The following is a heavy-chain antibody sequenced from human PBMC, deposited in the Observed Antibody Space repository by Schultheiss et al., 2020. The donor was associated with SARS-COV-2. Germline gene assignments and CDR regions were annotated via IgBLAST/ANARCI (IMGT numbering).Heavy chain of an antibody. Sequence: SETLSLTCTVSGGSVSSGSYYWSWIRQPPGKGLEWIGYIYYSGSTNYNPSLKSRVTISVDKSKNQFSLKLSSVTAADTAVYYCARLRPIHNGQWLVLNYWGQGTLVTVSS. V-gene: IGHV4-61*01. CDR1: GGSVSSGSYY. CDR3: ARLRPIHNGQWLVLNY. J-gene: IGHJ4*02. CDR2: IYYSGST. D-gene: IGHD6-19*01.